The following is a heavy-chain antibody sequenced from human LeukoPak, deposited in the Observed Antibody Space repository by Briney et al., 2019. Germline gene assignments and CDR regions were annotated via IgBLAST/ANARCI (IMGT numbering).Heavy chain of an antibody. V-gene: IGHV1-46*01. CDR3: ARRAPAGRCFDY. D-gene: IGHD6-13*01. J-gene: IGHJ4*02. Sequence: ASVKVSCKASGYTFISYYMHWVRQAPGQGREWMGIINPSGGSTSYAQKFQGRVTMTRDTSTSTVYMELSSLRSEDTAVYYCARRAPAGRCFDYWGQGTLVTVSS. CDR1: GYTFISYY. CDR2: INPSGGST.